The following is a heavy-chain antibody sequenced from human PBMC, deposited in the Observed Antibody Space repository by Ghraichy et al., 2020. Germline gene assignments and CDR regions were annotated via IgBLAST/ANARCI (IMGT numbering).Heavy chain of an antibody. CDR3: ARGDYDFWSGYSPPGY. Sequence: SETLSLTCAVYGGSFSGYYWSWIRQPPGKGLEWIGKINHSGSTNYNPFLKSRVTISVDTSKNQFSLKLSSVTAADTAVYYCARGDYDFWSGYSPPGYWGQGTLVTVSS. V-gene: IGHV4-34*01. D-gene: IGHD3-3*01. CDR1: GGSFSGYY. J-gene: IGHJ4*02. CDR2: INHSGST.